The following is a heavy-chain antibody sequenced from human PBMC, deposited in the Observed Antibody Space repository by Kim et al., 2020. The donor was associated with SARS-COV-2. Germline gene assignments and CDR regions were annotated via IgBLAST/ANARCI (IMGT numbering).Heavy chain of an antibody. CDR3: AKDGSSSSWYYYHYMDV. CDR2: ISGSGGSK. CDR1: GFTFSSYA. J-gene: IGHJ6*03. D-gene: IGHD6-13*01. V-gene: IGHV3-23*01. Sequence: GGSLRLSCAASGFTFSSYAMSWVRQAPGKGLEWVGAISGSGGSKYYADSVKGRFTNSRDTSKNTLSLQMNSLRAEDTAVYYCAKDGSSSSWYYYHYMDVWREG.